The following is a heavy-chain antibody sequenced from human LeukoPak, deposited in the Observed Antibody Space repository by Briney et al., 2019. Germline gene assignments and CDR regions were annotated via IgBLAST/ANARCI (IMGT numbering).Heavy chain of an antibody. CDR1: GFTVSSNY. V-gene: IGHV3-53*01. D-gene: IGHD3-10*01. CDR2: IYSGGST. CDR3: ARGSITMVRGVSFGWFDP. Sequence: TGGSLRLSCAASGFTVSSNYMSWVRQAPGKGLEWVSDIYSGGSTYYADSVKGRFTISRDNSKNTLYLQMNSLRAEDTAVYYCARGSITMVRGVSFGWFDPWSQGTLVTVSS. J-gene: IGHJ5*02.